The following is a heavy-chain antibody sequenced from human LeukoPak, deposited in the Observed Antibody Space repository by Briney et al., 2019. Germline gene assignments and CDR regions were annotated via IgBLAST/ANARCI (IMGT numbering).Heavy chain of an antibody. Sequence: GGSLRLSCAASGFTFSNAWLNWVRQAPGKGLEWVGHIKSKTDGGTTDYAAPVKGRFTISRDDSKNTLFLQMNSLKTEDTAVYYCTLPWGSGSYYDYWGQGTLVTVSS. J-gene: IGHJ4*02. D-gene: IGHD3-10*01. CDR2: IKSKTDGGTT. V-gene: IGHV3-15*01. CDR1: GFTFSNAW. CDR3: TLPWGSGSYYDY.